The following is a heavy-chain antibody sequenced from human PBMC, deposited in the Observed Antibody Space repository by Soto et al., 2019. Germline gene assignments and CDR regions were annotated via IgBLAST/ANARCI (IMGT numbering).Heavy chain of an antibody. CDR2: ISWDGGST. D-gene: IGHD5-18*01. J-gene: IGHJ4*02. V-gene: IGHV3-43D*04. Sequence: GVLRLSCAASGFTFDDYAMHWVRQAPGKGLEWVSLISWDGGSTYYADSVKGRFTISRDNSKNSLYLQMNSLRAEDTALYYCAKDDPVSGYNYGSLDYWGQGTLVTVSS. CDR3: AKDDPVSGYNYGSLDY. CDR1: GFTFDDYA.